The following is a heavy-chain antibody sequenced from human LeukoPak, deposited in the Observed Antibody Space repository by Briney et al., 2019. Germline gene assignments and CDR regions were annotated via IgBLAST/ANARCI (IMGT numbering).Heavy chain of an antibody. D-gene: IGHD6-6*01. V-gene: IGHV1-2*02. J-gene: IGHJ5*02. CDR3: ARVFSSSSWGANWFDP. CDR2: INPNSGGT. CDR1: GYTFTGYY. Sequence: ASVKVSCKASGYTFTGYYMHWVRQAPGQGLEWMGWINPNSGGTNYAQKFQGRVTMTRDTSISTAYMELSRLRSDDTAVYYCARVFSSSSWGANWFDPWGQGTLVTVSS.